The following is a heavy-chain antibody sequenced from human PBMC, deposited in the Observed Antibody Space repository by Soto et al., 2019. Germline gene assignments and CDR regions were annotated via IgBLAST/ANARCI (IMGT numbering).Heavy chain of an antibody. J-gene: IGHJ6*02. D-gene: IGHD1-26*01. Sequence: PSETLSLTCAVYGGSFSGYYWSWIPQPPGKGLEWIGEINHSGSTNYNPSLKSRVTISVDTSKNQFSLKLSSVTAADTAVYYCARHKLAVYYYYGMDVWGQGTTVTVSS. CDR1: GGSFSGYY. CDR2: INHSGST. CDR3: ARHKLAVYYYYGMDV. V-gene: IGHV4-34*01.